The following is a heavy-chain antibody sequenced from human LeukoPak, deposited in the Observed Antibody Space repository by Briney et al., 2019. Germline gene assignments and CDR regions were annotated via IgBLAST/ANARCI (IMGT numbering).Heavy chain of an antibody. CDR3: AREEDYFGSSGYYLSAFDI. D-gene: IGHD3-22*01. J-gene: IGHJ3*02. V-gene: IGHV3-21*01. CDR1: GFTFSTYT. Sequence: PGGSLRLSCAASGFTFSTYTMNWVRQAPGKGLEWVSSISSRSGYIYYADSVKGRFTISRDNAKNSLYLQMNSLRAEDTAVYYCAREEDYFGSSGYYLSAFDIWGQGTMVTVSS. CDR2: ISSRSGYI.